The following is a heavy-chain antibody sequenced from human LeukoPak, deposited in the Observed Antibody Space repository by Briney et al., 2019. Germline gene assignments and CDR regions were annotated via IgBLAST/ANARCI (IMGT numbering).Heavy chain of an antibody. CDR2: INHSGST. CDR3: ARDWFGELWDY. J-gene: IGHJ4*02. D-gene: IGHD3-10*01. Sequence: PPETLSLTCAVYGGSFSGYYWSWIRQPPGKGLEWIGEINHSGSTNYNPSLKSRVTISVDTSKNQFSLKLSSVTAADTAVYYCARDWFGELWDYWGQGTLVTVSS. CDR1: GGSFSGYY. V-gene: IGHV4-34*01.